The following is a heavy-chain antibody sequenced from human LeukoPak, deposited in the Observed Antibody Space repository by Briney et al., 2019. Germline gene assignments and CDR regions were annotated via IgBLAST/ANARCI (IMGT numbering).Heavy chain of an antibody. J-gene: IGHJ4*02. Sequence: PSETLSLTCAVYGGSFSGYYWSWIRQPPGKGLEWIGEINHSGSTNYNPSLKSRVTISVDTSKNQFSLKLSSVTAADTAVYYCARGLAAAGWGYFDYWGQGTLVTVSS. CDR1: GGSFSGYY. D-gene: IGHD6-13*01. CDR2: INHSGST. V-gene: IGHV4-34*01. CDR3: ARGLAAAGWGYFDY.